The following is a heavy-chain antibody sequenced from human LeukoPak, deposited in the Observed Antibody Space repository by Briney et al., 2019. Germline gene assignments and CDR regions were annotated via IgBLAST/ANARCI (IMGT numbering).Heavy chain of an antibody. J-gene: IGHJ6*03. CDR3: ARVSIRYSSFYYYYYYMDV. CDR1: GYTFTSYG. V-gene: IGHV1-18*01. CDR2: ISAYNGNT. D-gene: IGHD6-13*01. Sequence: ASVKVSCKASGYTFTSYGISWVRQAPGQGLEWMGWISAYNGNTNYAQKLQGRVTMTTDTSTSTAYMELRSLRSDDTAVYYCARVSIRYSSFYYYYYYMDVWGKGTTVTVSS.